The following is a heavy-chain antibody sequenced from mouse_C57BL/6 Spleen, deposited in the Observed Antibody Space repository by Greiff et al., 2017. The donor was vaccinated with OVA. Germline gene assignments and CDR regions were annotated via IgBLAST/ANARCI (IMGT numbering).Heavy chain of an antibody. J-gene: IGHJ2*01. V-gene: IGHV1-54*02. Sequence: QVQLQQSGAELVRPGTSVKVSCKASGYAFTNYLIEWVKQRPGQGLEWIGVINPGSGGTNYNEKFKGKATLTADKSSNTPYMQLSRLTSEVSAVDICARNYYCDDWGTGTTLTVSS. CDR3: ARNYYCDD. CDR2: INPGSGGT. CDR1: GYAFTNYL.